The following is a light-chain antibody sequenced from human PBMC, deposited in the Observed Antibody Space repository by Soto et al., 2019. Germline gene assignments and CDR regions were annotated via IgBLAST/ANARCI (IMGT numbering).Light chain of an antibody. Sequence: QSVLTQPASVSGSPGQSITISCTGTSSDVGSYNLVSWYQQHPGKAPKLMIYEGSKWPSGVSNRFSGSKSGNTASLTISGLQAEDEADYYCCSYAGSSTFDVVFGGGTQLTVL. CDR2: EGS. CDR3: CSYAGSSTFDVV. CDR1: SSDVGSYNL. J-gene: IGLJ2*01. V-gene: IGLV2-23*03.